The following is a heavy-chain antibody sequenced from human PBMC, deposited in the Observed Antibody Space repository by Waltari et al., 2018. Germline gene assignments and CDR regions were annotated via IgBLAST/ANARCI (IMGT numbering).Heavy chain of an antibody. Sequence: QVQLQESGPGLVKPSETLSLTCAVSGYSIRSGYYWGWVRQPTGKGLEWIGSIYHSGSTYYNPSLKSRVTISVDTSKNQFSLKLSSVTAADTAVYYCARGGDFWSGFLLADYYGMDVWGQGTTVTVSS. CDR1: GYSIRSGYY. D-gene: IGHD3-3*01. J-gene: IGHJ6*02. CDR2: IYHSGST. V-gene: IGHV4-38-2*01. CDR3: ARGGDFWSGFLLADYYGMDV.